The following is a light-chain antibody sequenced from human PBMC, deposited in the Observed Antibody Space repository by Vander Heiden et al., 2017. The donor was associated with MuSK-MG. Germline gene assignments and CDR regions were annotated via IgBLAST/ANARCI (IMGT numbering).Light chain of an antibody. CDR1: SSNIGSNA. V-gene: IGLV1-44*01. J-gene: IGLJ3*02. CDR2: SNN. CDR3: SAWDDSLNGWV. Sequence: QSVLTQPPSASGTPGHGVTISCSGSSSNIGSNAVNWYQHLPGTAPKLLIYSNNQRPSGVPDRFSGSKSGTSASLAISGLQSEDEAAYYCSAWDDSLNGWVFGGGTKLTVL.